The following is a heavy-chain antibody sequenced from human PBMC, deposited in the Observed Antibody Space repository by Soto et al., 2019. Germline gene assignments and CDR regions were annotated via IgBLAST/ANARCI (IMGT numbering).Heavy chain of an antibody. Sequence: QVQLVQSGAEVKKPGASVKVSCKASGYTFTGYYMHWVRQAPGQGLEWMGWISPNSGGTNYAQKFQGRVTMTRNTSISTAYMELSSLRSEDTAVYYCARGHTVTTSLDYWGQGTLVTVSS. J-gene: IGHJ4*02. V-gene: IGHV1-2*02. D-gene: IGHD4-17*01. CDR1: GYTFTGYY. CDR2: ISPNSGGT. CDR3: ARGHTVTTSLDY.